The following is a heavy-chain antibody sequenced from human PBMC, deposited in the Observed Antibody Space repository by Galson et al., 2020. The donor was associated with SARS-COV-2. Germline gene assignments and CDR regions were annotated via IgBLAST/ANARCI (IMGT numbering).Heavy chain of an antibody. D-gene: IGHD3-22*01. Sequence: GESLKISCAASGFTFSSYDMHWVRQATGKGLEWVSAIGTAGDTYYPGSVKGRFTISRENAKNSLYLQMNSLRAGDTAVYYCARAKSESSGYQRGAAFDIWGQVTMVTVSS. J-gene: IGHJ3*02. CDR1: GFTFSSYD. CDR2: IGTAGDT. V-gene: IGHV3-13*01. CDR3: ARAKSESSGYQRGAAFDI.